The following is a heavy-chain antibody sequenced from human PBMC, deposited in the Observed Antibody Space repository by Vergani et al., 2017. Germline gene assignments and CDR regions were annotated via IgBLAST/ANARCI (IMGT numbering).Heavy chain of an antibody. Sequence: EVQLVESGGGLVQPGGSLRLSCAASGFTFSSYSMNWVRQAPGKGLEWVSYISSSSSYIYYADSVKGRFTISRDNAKNSLYLQMNSLRAEDTAVYYCALCSSTSCYTSAFDIWGQGTMVTVSS. J-gene: IGHJ3*02. CDR1: GFTFSSYS. D-gene: IGHD2-2*02. CDR3: ALCSSTSCYTSAFDI. V-gene: IGHV3-21*05. CDR2: ISSSSSYI.